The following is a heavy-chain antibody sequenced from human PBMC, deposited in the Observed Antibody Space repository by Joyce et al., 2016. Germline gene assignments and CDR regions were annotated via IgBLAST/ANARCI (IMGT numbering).Heavy chain of an antibody. CDR1: GFSFSASS. D-gene: IGHD4-17*01. Sequence: EVQLVESGGGLVQPGGSLSLSCAASGFSFSASSMNWVRQAPGKGLEWVSYISISSNSIYYADSVKGRFTIYRNNAKNSLYLQLHSLRVEDTAVYYCASVGLYGQFEYWGQGTLVTVSS. CDR2: ISISSNSI. CDR3: ASVGLYGQFEY. J-gene: IGHJ4*02. V-gene: IGHV3-48*04.